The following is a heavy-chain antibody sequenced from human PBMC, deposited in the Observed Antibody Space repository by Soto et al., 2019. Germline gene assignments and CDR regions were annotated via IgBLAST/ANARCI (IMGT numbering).Heavy chain of an antibody. CDR2: IYYSGST. CDR3: AGQYYDFWSGYYYYFDY. D-gene: IGHD3-3*01. J-gene: IGHJ4*02. Sequence: KTSETLSLTCTVSGGSISSSSYYWGWIRQPPGKGLEWIGSIYYSGSTYYNPSLKSRVTISVDTSKNQFSLKLSSVTAADTAVYYCAGQYYDFWSGYYYYFDYWGQGTLVTVPQ. CDR1: GGSISSSSYY. V-gene: IGHV4-39*01.